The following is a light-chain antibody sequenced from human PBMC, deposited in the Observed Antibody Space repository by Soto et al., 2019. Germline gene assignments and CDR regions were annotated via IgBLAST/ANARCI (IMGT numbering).Light chain of an antibody. J-gene: IGKJ4*01. Sequence: EIVMTQSPDTLSVSPGERATLSCRASQSVSTYLAWYQQKPGQAPRLLIFGASTRATGIPARFSGSGSGSEFTLTISSLQSEDFAVYSCQQYNNWPLVTFGGGTKLEIK. V-gene: IGKV3-15*01. CDR3: QQYNNWPLVT. CDR2: GAS. CDR1: QSVSTY.